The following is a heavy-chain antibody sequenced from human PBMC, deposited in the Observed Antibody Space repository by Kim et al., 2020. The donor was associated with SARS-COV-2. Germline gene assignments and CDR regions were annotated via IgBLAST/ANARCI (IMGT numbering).Heavy chain of an antibody. CDR3: AHLGAYCGGDCYPLGPFDY. CDR2: IYWDDDK. Sequence: SGPTLVNPTQTLTLTCTFSGFSLSTSGVGVGWIRQPPGKALEWLALIYWDDDKRYSPSLKSRLTITKDTSKNQVVLTMTNMDPVDTATYYCAHLGAYCGGDCYPLGPFDYWGQGTLVTVSS. J-gene: IGHJ4*02. V-gene: IGHV2-5*02. CDR1: GFSLSTSGVG. D-gene: IGHD2-21*02.